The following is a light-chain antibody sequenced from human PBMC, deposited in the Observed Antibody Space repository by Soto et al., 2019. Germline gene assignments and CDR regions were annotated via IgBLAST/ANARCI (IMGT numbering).Light chain of an antibody. J-gene: IGLJ2*01. Sequence: QSALTQPPSASGSPGQSVTISCTGTSSDVGGYNYVSWYQQHPGKAPKLMIYEVSQRPSGVPDRFSGSKSGNTASLTVSGLQSEDEPDYYCSSYAGSNNLVFGGGTHLPVL. CDR1: SSDVGGYNY. V-gene: IGLV2-8*01. CDR3: SSYAGSNNLV. CDR2: EVS.